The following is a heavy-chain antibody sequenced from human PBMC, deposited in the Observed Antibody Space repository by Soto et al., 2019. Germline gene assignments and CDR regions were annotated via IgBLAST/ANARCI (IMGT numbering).Heavy chain of an antibody. D-gene: IGHD6-19*01. J-gene: IGHJ4*02. CDR2: IYYSGST. Sequence: QVQLQESGPGLVKPSETLSLNCTVSGGPISSYXXXXXXQSPGKGLEWIGYIYYSGSTNYNPSLKSRVTISVDTSKNQFSLELSSVTAADTAVYYCARGSSGWPPRLDYWGQGTLVTVSS. CDR3: ARGSSGWPPRLDY. V-gene: IGHV4-59*01. CDR1: GGPISSYX.